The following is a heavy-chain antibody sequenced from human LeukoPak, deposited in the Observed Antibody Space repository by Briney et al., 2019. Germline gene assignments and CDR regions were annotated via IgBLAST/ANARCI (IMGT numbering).Heavy chain of an antibody. CDR2: INPNSGGT. V-gene: IGHV1-2*02. CDR1: GYTFTAYF. J-gene: IGHJ4*02. Sequence: ASVKVSCKASGYTFTAYFMHWVRQAPGQGLEWMGWINPNSGGTNYAQKFQGRVTMTRDTSITTAYMEVSSLQSDDTAVYYRASELSNREDFDYWGQGTLVTVSS. CDR3: ASELSNREDFDY. D-gene: IGHD1-26*01.